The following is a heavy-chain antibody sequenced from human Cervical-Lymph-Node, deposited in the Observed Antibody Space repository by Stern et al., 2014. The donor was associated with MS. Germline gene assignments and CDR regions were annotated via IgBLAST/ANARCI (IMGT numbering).Heavy chain of an antibody. D-gene: IGHD1-26*01. Sequence: QLQLQESGPGLVKPSETVSLTCAVSGGSVSSKYWYLVRQRPGKGQELMGNIYSACSANYDPSPTSQIGISLDPAQNQFTLSLTSVTAADTAVYYCARVTGRGTSKNWFDPWGQGTLVTVSS. CDR2: IYSACSA. CDR1: GGSVSSKY. CDR3: ARVTGRGTSKNWFDP. J-gene: IGHJ5*02. V-gene: IGHV4-59*02.